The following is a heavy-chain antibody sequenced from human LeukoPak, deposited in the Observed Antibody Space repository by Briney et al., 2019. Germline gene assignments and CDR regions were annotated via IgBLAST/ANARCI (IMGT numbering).Heavy chain of an antibody. V-gene: IGHV3-66*01. J-gene: IGHJ3*02. Sequence: GGSLRLSCAASGFTVSSNYMSWVRQAPGKGLEWVSVIYSGGSTYYADSVKGRFTISRDNSKNTLYLQMNSLRAEDTAVYYCARDTDDYRDCSGGSCPPGVAFDIWGQGTMVTVSS. CDR2: IYSGGST. CDR3: ARDTDDYRDCSGGSCPPGVAFDI. CDR1: GFTVSSNY. D-gene: IGHD2-15*01.